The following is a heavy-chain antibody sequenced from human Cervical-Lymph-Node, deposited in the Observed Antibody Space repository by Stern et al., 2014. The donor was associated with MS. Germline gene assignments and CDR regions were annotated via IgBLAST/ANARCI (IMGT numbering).Heavy chain of an antibody. V-gene: IGHV1-2*02. CDR1: GYAFSDYY. CDR3: ARGKVDYYYALDV. CDR2: INPNSGGT. J-gene: IGHJ6*02. Sequence: QVQLVQSGAEMRKPGASVQVSCKASGYAFSDYYIQWVRQAPGQGLEWMGWINPNSGGTIHAQKFQGRVSMTRDRSFSTAYLVLSSLTSDDTAVYYCARGKVDYYYALDVWGQGTTVTVSS.